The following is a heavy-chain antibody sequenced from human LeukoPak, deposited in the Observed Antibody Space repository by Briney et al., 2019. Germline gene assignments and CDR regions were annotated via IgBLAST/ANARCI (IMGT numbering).Heavy chain of an antibody. CDR3: AREGGAKRRLIYAPYYFDY. CDR1: GFTFSSYW. D-gene: IGHD2/OR15-2a*01. J-gene: IGHJ4*02. V-gene: IGHV3-7*01. Sequence: GGSLRLSCAASGFTFSSYWMSWVRQAPGKGLEWVANIKQDGSEKYYVDSVKGRFTISRDNAKNSLYLQMNSLRAEDTAVYYCAREGGAKRRLIYAPYYFDYWGQGTLDTVSS. CDR2: IKQDGSEK.